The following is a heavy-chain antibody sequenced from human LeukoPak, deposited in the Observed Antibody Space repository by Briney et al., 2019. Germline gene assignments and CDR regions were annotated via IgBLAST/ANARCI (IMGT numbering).Heavy chain of an antibody. Sequence: KPGGSLRLSCAASGFTFSSYGMHWVRQAPGKGLEWVSSISNSSPNIYYADSVKGRFTISRDSAKDSLFLQMNSLRAEDTAVYYCARALHDSSGYYFDYWGQGTLVTVSS. D-gene: IGHD3-22*01. CDR3: ARALHDSSGYYFDY. V-gene: IGHV3-21*01. CDR1: GFTFSSYG. CDR2: ISNSSPNI. J-gene: IGHJ4*02.